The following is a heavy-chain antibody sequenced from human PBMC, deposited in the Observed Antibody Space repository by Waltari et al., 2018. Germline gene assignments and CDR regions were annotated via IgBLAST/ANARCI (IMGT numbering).Heavy chain of an antibody. CDR1: GGSLSGFY. V-gene: IGHV4-4*07. Sequence: QVQLQESGPGLVKASETLSLTCSVSGGSLSGFYWRWVRKPAGKGLEWIGRIFSSGRPNYNATLKSRVTMSLDTSKNGFSLILSSVTAADTGVYYCARHRRLGNKYYYDLDVWGQGTTVSLS. CDR3: ARHRRLGNKYYYDLDV. D-gene: IGHD3-22*01. CDR2: IFSSGRP. J-gene: IGHJ6*02.